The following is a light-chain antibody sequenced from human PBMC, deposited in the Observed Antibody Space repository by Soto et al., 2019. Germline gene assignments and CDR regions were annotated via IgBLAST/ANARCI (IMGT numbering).Light chain of an antibody. CDR3: QQYGSTRT. V-gene: IGKV3-20*01. J-gene: IGKJ1*01. CDR2: GVS. Sequence: EIVLTQSPGTLSLSPGERATLSCRASESVSSSYLAWYQQKPGQAPRLLIYGVSSRATGIPDRFSGSGSGTGFTLTITRLEPEDFAVYYCQQYGSTRTFGQGTKVQIK. CDR1: ESVSSSY.